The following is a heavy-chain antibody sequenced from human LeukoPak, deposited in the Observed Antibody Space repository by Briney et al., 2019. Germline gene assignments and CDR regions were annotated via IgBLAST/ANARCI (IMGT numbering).Heavy chain of an antibody. J-gene: IGHJ1*01. Sequence: VASVKVSCKASGGTFSSYAISWVRQAPGQGLEWMGGIIPIFGTANYAQKFQGRVTITADESTSTAYMELSSLRSEDTAVYYCARGFPAAAGQSEYFQHWGQGTLVTVSS. CDR1: GGTFSSYA. V-gene: IGHV1-69*13. CDR3: ARGFPAAAGQSEYFQH. CDR2: IIPIFGTA. D-gene: IGHD6-13*01.